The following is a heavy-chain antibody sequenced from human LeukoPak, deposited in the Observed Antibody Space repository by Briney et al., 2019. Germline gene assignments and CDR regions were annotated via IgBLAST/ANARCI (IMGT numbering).Heavy chain of an antibody. Sequence: GSLRLSCAASGFTFSSYAMHWVRQAPGKGLEYVSSITNNGGSTYYANSVKGRFTISRDNSKNTLYLQMGSLRAEDMAVYYCARGRSSSSYDAFDIWGQGTMVTVSS. CDR1: GFTFSSYA. V-gene: IGHV3-64*01. CDR2: ITNNGGST. CDR3: ARGRSSSSYDAFDI. D-gene: IGHD6-6*01. J-gene: IGHJ3*02.